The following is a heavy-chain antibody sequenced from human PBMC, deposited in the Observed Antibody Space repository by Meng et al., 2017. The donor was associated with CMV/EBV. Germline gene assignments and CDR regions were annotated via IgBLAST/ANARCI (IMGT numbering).Heavy chain of an antibody. V-gene: IGHV1-69*02. Sequence: SVKVSCKASGGTFSSYTISWVRQAPGQGLEWMGRIIPILGIANYAQKFQGRVTITADKSTSTAYMELSSLRSEDTAVYYCAIQLGYCSSTSCERDFDYWGQGTLVTVSS. CDR2: IIPILGIA. D-gene: IGHD2-2*01. CDR1: GGTFSSYT. J-gene: IGHJ4*02. CDR3: AIQLGYCSSTSCERDFDY.